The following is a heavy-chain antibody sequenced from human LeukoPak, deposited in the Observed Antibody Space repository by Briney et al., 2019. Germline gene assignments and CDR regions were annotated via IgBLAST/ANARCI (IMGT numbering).Heavy chain of an antibody. D-gene: IGHD6-19*01. J-gene: IGHJ4*02. CDR3: ARDRQQWLVHFDY. V-gene: IGHV3-30-3*01. CDR1: GFTFSSYA. CDR2: ISYDGSNK. Sequence: GGSLRLSCAASGFTFSSYAMHWVRQAPGKGLEWVAVISYDGSNKYYADSVKGRFTISRDNSKNTLYLQMNSLRAEDTAVYYCARDRQQWLVHFDYWGQGTLVTVSS.